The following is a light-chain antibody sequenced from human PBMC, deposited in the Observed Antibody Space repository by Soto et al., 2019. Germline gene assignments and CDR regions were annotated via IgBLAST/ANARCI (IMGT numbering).Light chain of an antibody. CDR1: QSVSSSY. CDR3: QQYGSSPYT. V-gene: IGKV3-20*01. J-gene: IGKJ2*01. Sequence: EIVLTQSTGNLSLSPGERATLSCRASQSVSSSYLARYQQKPSQANRLIIYGASDRATGLPDRFSGSGSGTVFTLTISRLAPEDFAVYYCQQYGSSPYTFGQANILESK. CDR2: GAS.